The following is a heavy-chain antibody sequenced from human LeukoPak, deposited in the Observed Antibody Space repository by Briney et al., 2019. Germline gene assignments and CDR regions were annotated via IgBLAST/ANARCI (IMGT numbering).Heavy chain of an antibody. CDR2: INHSGST. CDR3: ARVQQPFDY. J-gene: IGHJ4*02. D-gene: IGHD6-13*01. Sequence: PSETLSLTCAVYGGSFSGYYWSWIRQPPGKGLEWIGEINHSGSTNYNPSLKSRVTISVDTSKNQFSLKLSSVTAADTAVYYCARVQQPFDYWGQGTLVTVPS. CDR1: GGSFSGYY. V-gene: IGHV4-34*01.